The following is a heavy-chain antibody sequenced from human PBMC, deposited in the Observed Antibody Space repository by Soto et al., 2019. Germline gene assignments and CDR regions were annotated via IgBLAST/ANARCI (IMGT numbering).Heavy chain of an antibody. CDR2: IAYDGTNK. V-gene: IGHV3-30*03. CDR3: ARANSSGFAY. J-gene: IGHJ4*02. D-gene: IGHD6-19*01. Sequence: GKGLEWVAVIAYDGTNKYYADSVKGRFTISRDNSKNTLYLQMDSLRGEDTAVYYCARANSSGFAYWGQRSLVTVFS.